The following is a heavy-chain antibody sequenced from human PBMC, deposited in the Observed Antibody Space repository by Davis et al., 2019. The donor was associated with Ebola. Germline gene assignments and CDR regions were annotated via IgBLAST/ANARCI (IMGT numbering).Heavy chain of an antibody. D-gene: IGHD5-18*01. CDR1: GGSISSSNW. CDR3: ARLPYSYGYGYYYYGMDV. J-gene: IGHJ6*02. V-gene: IGHV4-4*02. CDR2: INHSGST. Sequence: SETLSLTCAVSGGSISSSNWWSWVRQPPGKGLEWIGEINHSGSTNYNPSLKSRVTISVDTSKNQFSLKLSSVTAADTAVYYCARLPYSYGYGYYYYGMDVWGQGTTVTVSS.